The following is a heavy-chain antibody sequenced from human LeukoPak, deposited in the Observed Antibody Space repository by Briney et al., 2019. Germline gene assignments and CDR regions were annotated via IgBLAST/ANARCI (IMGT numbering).Heavy chain of an antibody. V-gene: IGHV3-33*01. Sequence: GRSPRLSCAASGFTFRNHGMHWVRQAPGKRLEWVAIIWYDGGNKYYADSVNGRFTISRDNSKNTLFLQMNSLRAEDTAVYYCVRDRGALQYFDYWGQGTLVTVSS. CDR2: IWYDGGNK. D-gene: IGHD5-24*01. J-gene: IGHJ4*02. CDR3: VRDRGALQYFDY. CDR1: GFTFRNHG.